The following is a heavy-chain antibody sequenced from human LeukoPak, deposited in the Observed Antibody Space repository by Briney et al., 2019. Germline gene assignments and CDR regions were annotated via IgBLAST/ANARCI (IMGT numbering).Heavy chain of an antibody. V-gene: IGHV1-24*01. CDR3: ARDPTRGDQSVY. Sequence: ASVKVSCKVSGTPLTELTMPWGGRPLGKGLGGMGGFDPEDGETIYAQKFQGRVTMTEDTSTDTAYMELSSLRSEDTAVYYCARDPTRGDQSVYWGQGTLVTVSS. J-gene: IGHJ4*02. CDR2: FDPEDGET. D-gene: IGHD7-27*01. CDR1: GTPLTELT.